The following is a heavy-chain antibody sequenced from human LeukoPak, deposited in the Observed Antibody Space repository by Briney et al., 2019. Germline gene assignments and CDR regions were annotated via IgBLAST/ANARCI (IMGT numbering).Heavy chain of an antibody. J-gene: IGHJ4*02. CDR1: GFTFSSYA. D-gene: IGHD6-19*01. CDR3: AKVLYSSGCFDY. Sequence: GGSLRLSCAASGFTFSSYAMSWVRQAPGKGPEWVSAISGSGGSTYYADSVKGRFTISRDNSKNTLYLQMNSLRAEDTAVYYCAKVLYSSGCFDYWGQGTLVTVSS. CDR2: ISGSGGST. V-gene: IGHV3-23*01.